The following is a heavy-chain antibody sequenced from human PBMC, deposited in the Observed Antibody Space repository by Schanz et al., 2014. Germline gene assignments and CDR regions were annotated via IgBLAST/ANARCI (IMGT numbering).Heavy chain of an antibody. J-gene: IGHJ4*02. D-gene: IGHD3-10*01. V-gene: IGHV3-33*08. CDR1: GFTFFGSFA. Sequence: VQLLESGGGLVQPGGSLRLSCVASGFTFFGSFAMSCVRQAPGKGLEWVANIGYDGSEKYYVDSVKGRFTISRDNSKDTLYWQMSGLTPEDTAVYYCARGPIPIQGVPMDFWGQGTLVTVSS. CDR3: ARGPIPIQGVPMDF. CDR2: IGYDGSEK.